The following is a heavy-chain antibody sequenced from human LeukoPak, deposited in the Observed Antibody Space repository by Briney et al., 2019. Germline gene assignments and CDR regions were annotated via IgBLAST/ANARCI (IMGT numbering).Heavy chain of an antibody. V-gene: IGHV1-69*02. CDR3: AVPYYYDSSGYYLFDY. CDR1: GGTFSSYT. D-gene: IGHD3-22*01. J-gene: IGHJ4*02. CDR2: IIPILGIA. Sequence: SVKVSCKASGGTFSSYTISWVRQAPGQGLEWMGRIIPILGIANYAQKFQGRVTITADKSTSTAYMELSSLRSEDTAVYYCAVPYYYDSSGYYLFDYWGQGTLVTVSS.